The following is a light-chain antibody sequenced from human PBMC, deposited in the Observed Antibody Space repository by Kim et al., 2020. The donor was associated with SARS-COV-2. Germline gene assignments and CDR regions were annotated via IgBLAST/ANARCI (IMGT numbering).Light chain of an antibody. CDR1: SGSVSTSYY. CDR2: STN. Sequence: QTVVTQEPSFSVSPGGTVTLTCGLNSGSVSTSYYPSWYQQTPGQAPRTLIYSTNTRSSGIPERFSGSILGNKAALTITGAQADDESDYYCVLYMGSGIWVFGGGTKVPS. V-gene: IGLV8-61*01. CDR3: VLYMGSGIWV. J-gene: IGLJ3*02.